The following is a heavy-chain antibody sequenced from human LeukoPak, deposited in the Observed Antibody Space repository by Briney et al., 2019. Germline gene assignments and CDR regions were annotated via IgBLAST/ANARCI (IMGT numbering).Heavy chain of an antibody. V-gene: IGHV3-30*03. CDR2: ISYDGSNK. CDR1: GFTFTDYG. Sequence: GGSLRLSCGPSGFTFTDYGVHWLRQAPGKGLEWVAVISYDGSNKYYADSVKGRFTISTNNSKNSMYLQMNSLRAEDTAVYYCPTDLGQGYRYCAMTVWSQGTTVTVSS. CDR3: PTDLGQGYRYCAMTV. D-gene: IGHD6-13*01. J-gene: IGHJ6*02.